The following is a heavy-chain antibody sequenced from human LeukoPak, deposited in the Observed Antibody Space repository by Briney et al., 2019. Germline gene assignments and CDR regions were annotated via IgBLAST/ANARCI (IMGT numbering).Heavy chain of an antibody. D-gene: IGHD3-22*01. J-gene: IGHJ4*02. V-gene: IGHV3-7*05. CDR1: GFTFSSYW. CDR2: IKQDGSEE. Sequence: GSLRLSCAASGFTFSSYWMSWVRQAPGKGLEWVATIKQDGSEEYYVDSVKDRFTISRDNAKNSLYLQMNSRRVEDTAVYYCARTYYYDTRVYYPDYWGQGTLVTVSS. CDR3: ARTYYYDTRVYYPDY.